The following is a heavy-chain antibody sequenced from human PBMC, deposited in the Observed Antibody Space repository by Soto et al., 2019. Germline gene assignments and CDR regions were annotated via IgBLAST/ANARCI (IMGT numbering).Heavy chain of an antibody. CDR1: GFTFSSYA. CDR2: ISGSGGST. V-gene: IGHV3-23*01. CDR3: ATRWWGYRDDILTGYGGIDY. J-gene: IGHJ4*02. Sequence: GGSLRLSCAASGFTFSSYAMSWVRQAPGKGLEWVSAISGSGGSTYYADSVKGRFTISRDNSKNTLYLQMNSLRAEDTAVYYCATRWWGYRDDILTGYGGIDYWGQGTLVTVSS. D-gene: IGHD3-9*01.